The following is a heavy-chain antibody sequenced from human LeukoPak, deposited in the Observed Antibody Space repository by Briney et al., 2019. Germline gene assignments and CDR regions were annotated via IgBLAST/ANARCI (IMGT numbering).Heavy chain of an antibody. CDR2: IYPGDSDT. D-gene: IGHD6-13*01. CDR1: GDSFTSYW. CDR3: ARQGASSSWYRTLEY. Sequence: RGESLKISCKGSGDSFTSYWIGWVRQMPGKGLEWMGIIYPGDSDTRYSPSFQGQVTISADKSISTAYLQWSSLKASDTAMYYCARQGASSSWYRTLEYWGQGTLVTLSS. V-gene: IGHV5-51*01. J-gene: IGHJ4*02.